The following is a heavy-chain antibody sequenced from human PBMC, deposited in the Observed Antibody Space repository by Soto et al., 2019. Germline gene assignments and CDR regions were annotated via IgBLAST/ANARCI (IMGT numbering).Heavy chain of an antibody. CDR2: TYYSGST. CDR3: ARSSITMGHGYYYGMDV. Sequence: TLSLTCTVSGGSISSSSYYWGWIRQPPGKGLEWIGSTYYSGSTYYNPSLKSRVTISVDTSKNQFSLKLSSVTAADTAVYYCARSSITMGHGYYYGMDVWGQGTTVTVSS. CDR1: GGSISSSSYY. V-gene: IGHV4-39*01. D-gene: IGHD3-10*01. J-gene: IGHJ6*02.